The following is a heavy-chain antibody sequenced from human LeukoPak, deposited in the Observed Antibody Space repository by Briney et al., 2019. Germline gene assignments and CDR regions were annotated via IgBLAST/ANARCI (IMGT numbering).Heavy chain of an antibody. Sequence: PSETLSLTCTVSGGSIGSTTYYWGWIRQPPGKELECIGSIYYSGSTYYNPSLKSRVTISLDTSKNQFSLKLSSVTAADTAVYYCARNGYDSTGYFDFWGQGTLVTVSS. D-gene: IGHD3-22*01. J-gene: IGHJ4*02. CDR3: ARNGYDSTGYFDF. CDR1: GGSIGSTTYY. CDR2: IYYSGST. V-gene: IGHV4-39*01.